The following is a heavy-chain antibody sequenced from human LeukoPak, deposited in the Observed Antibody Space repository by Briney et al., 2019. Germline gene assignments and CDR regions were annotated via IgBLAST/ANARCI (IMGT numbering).Heavy chain of an antibody. V-gene: IGHV1-18*01. CDR1: GYTFTSYG. Sequence: SVKVSCKASGYTFTSYGISWVRQAPAQGLEWMGWISAYNGNTNYAQKLPGRVTMTTDTSTSTAHMELRSLRSDDTAVYYCARDGAGEYYFDYWGQGTLVTVSS. CDR3: ARDGAGEYYFDY. D-gene: IGHD3-16*01. J-gene: IGHJ4*02. CDR2: ISAYNGNT.